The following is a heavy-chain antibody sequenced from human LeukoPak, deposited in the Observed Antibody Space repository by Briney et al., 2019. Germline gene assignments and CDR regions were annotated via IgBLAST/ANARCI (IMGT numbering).Heavy chain of an antibody. Sequence: GGSLRLSCAASGFTFSSYSMNWVRQAPGKGLEWVSSISSSSSNIYYADSEKGRFTISRDNAKNSLYLQMNSMRAEDKAVYYCARDGYKYCSGGSCYAWGYYYYGMDVWGQGTTVTVSS. CDR3: ARDGYKYCSGGSCYAWGYYYYGMDV. CDR2: ISSSSSNI. V-gene: IGHV3-21*01. J-gene: IGHJ6*02. D-gene: IGHD2-15*01. CDR1: GFTFSSYS.